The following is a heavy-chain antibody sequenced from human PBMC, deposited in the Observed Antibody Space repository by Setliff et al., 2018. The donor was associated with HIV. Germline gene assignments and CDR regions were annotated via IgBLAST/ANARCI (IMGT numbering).Heavy chain of an antibody. CDR3: ARLSPPDDYGDLGGVDY. Sequence: GGSLRLSCVVSGFTFITSTMSWVRQAPGKGLEWVASISSSGTYIHYADSVKGRFSISRDNAENPLFLQMDSLRAEDTAVYYCARLSPPDDYGDLGGVDYWGQGTLVTVSS. J-gene: IGHJ4*02. CDR2: ISSSGTYI. V-gene: IGHV3-21*03. D-gene: IGHD4-17*01. CDR1: GFTFITST.